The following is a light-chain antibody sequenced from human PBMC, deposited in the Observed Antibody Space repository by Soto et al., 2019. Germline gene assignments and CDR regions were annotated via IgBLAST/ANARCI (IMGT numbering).Light chain of an antibody. J-gene: IGLJ1*01. Sequence: QSVLTQPASVSGSPGQSITISCTGTSSDVGGYNYGSWHQQHPGKAPKLMIFEVSYRPSGVSDRFSGSKSGNTASLTISGLQADDEADYYCSSNTRSSLYVFGTGTKVTVL. CDR1: SSDVGGYNY. CDR3: SSNTRSSLYV. CDR2: EVS. V-gene: IGLV2-14*01.